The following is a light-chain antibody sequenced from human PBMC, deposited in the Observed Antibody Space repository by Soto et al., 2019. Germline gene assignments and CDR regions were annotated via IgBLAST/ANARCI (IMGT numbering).Light chain of an antibody. V-gene: IGKV1-5*03. CDR1: QSIGMW. CDR2: KAS. Sequence: DIQMTQSPATLSASVGDRVTITCRASQSIGMWVAWYQQKAGKAPKLLIYKASTLQSGVPSRFSGRGSGTEFTLTINSVQPTDFATYYCQQYNSYSYTFGRGTKVDIK. J-gene: IGKJ2*01. CDR3: QQYNSYSYT.